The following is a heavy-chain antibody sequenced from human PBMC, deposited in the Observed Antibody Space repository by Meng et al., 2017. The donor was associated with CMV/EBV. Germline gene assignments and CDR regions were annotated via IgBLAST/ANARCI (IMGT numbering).Heavy chain of an antibody. CDR2: IYHSGST. Sequence: GSLRLSCTVSGYSISSGYYWGWIRQPPGKGLEWIGSIYHSGSTYYNPSLKSRVTISVDTSKNQFSLKLSSVTAADTAVYYCARKYYDFWSGYWGYGMDVWGQGTTVTVSS. D-gene: IGHD3-3*01. CDR1: GYSISSGYY. CDR3: ARKYYDFWSGYWGYGMDV. V-gene: IGHV4-38-2*02. J-gene: IGHJ6*02.